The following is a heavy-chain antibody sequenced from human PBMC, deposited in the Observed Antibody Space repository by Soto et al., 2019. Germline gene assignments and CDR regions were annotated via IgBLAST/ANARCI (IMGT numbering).Heavy chain of an antibody. CDR3: ARDPSPSFQLYDDAFDI. D-gene: IGHD2-8*01. CDR1: GFTLSSYS. Sequence: EVQLVESGGGLVQPRGSLRLSCAASGFTLSSYSMNWVRQAPGKGLEWVSYISSSSSTIYYADSVKGRFTISRDTAKNSLYLQMSSLRADDTAVYYCARDPSPSFQLYDDAFDIWGQGTMVTVSS. CDR2: ISSSSSTI. V-gene: IGHV3-48*01. J-gene: IGHJ3*02.